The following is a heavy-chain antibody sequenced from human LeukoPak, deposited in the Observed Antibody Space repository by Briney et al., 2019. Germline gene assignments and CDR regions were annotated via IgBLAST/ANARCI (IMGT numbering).Heavy chain of an antibody. V-gene: IGHV4-34*01. CDR3: ASFMVQGVIKLVDAFDI. D-gene: IGHD3-10*01. Sequence: SETLSLTCAVYGGSFSGYYWSWIRQPPGKGLEWIGEINHSGSTNYNPSLKSRVTISVDTSKNQFSLKLSSVTAADTAVYYCASFMVQGVIKLVDAFDIWGQGTMVTVSS. CDR1: GGSFSGYY. J-gene: IGHJ3*02. CDR2: INHSGST.